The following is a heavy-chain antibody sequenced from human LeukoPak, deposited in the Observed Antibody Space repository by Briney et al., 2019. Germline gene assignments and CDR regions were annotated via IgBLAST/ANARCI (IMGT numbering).Heavy chain of an antibody. V-gene: IGHV3-33*01. CDR2: IWYDGSNK. Sequence: GGSLILSCSGSGFTFSSDGMHWVRQAPGKGLEWVAVIWYDGSNKYDADSVKGRCTSCRDNSKNKLYLQLNSMRGDDTAVYCCARDAGDFYYLYFWRQKPLLTVFS. CDR1: GFTFSSDG. D-gene: IGHD4-17*01. J-gene: IGHJ4*02. CDR3: ARDAGDFYYLYF.